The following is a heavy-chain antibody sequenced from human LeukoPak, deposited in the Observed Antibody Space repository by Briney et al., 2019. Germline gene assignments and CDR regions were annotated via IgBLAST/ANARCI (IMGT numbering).Heavy chain of an antibody. D-gene: IGHD3-10*01. V-gene: IGHV3-11*01. J-gene: IGHJ6*03. CDR3: ARDKYGSGSYYYYYYMDV. CDR1: GFTFSDYY. Sequence: GGSLRLSCEASGFTFSDYYMSWIRQAPGKGLEWVSYISSSGSTIYYADSVKGRFTISRDNAKNSLYLQMNSLRAEDTAVYYCARDKYGSGSYYYYYYMDVWGKGTTVTISS. CDR2: ISSSGSTI.